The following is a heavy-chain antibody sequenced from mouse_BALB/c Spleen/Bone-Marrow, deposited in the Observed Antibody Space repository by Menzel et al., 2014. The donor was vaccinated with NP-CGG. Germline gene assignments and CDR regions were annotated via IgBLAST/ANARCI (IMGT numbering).Heavy chain of an antibody. Sequence: QVQLKDSGAELVKPGASVKLSCKASGYTFNSYYMYWVKQRPGQGLEWIGEINPSNGGTNFNEKFKNKATLTVDKSSSTAYMQLSSLIFEDSAVYYCTRSNGNWFAYWGQGTLVTVSA. CDR3: TRSNGNWFAY. D-gene: IGHD2-1*01. CDR1: GYTFNSYY. V-gene: IGHV1S81*02. CDR2: INPSNGGT. J-gene: IGHJ3*01.